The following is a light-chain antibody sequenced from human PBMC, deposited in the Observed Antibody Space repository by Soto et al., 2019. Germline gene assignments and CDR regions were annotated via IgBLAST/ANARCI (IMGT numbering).Light chain of an antibody. Sequence: AIQLTQSPSSLSASVGDRVSITCRASQGIGSALAWYQLKPGAAPALLIYDASTLESGVPSRFSGSRSGADFPLTISSLQPEDFATYYCQNFRSSAISFGGGTKVEIK. CDR3: QNFRSSAIS. CDR1: QGIGSA. CDR2: DAS. J-gene: IGKJ4*01. V-gene: IGKV1-13*02.